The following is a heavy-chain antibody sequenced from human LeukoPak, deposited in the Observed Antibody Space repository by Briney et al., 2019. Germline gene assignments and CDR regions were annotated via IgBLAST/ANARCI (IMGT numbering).Heavy chain of an antibody. V-gene: IGHV4-39*01. CDR3: AREKSSPGAVDY. J-gene: IGHJ4*02. Sequence: SETLSLTCTVSGGSISSSSYYWGWIRQPPGKGLEWIGSIYYSGSTYYNPSLKSRVTISVDTSKNQFSLKVSSVTAADTAVYYCAREKSSPGAVDYWGQGSLVTVSS. CDR2: IYYSGST. CDR1: GGSISSSSYY. D-gene: IGHD3-10*01.